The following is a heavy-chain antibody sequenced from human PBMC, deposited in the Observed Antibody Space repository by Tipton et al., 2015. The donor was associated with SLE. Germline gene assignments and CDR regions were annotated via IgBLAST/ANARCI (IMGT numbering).Heavy chain of an antibody. CDR2: IKEDGREK. D-gene: IGHD1-26*01. Sequence: AVSGFTFRTYWMNWVRQAPGKGLEWVANIKEDGREKNYVDSVKGRFIISRDNAKNSLSLEMNSLRAEDTAVYYCARDIGSYDPAFDIWGQGTMVTVSS. V-gene: IGHV3-7*01. J-gene: IGHJ3*02. CDR1: GFTFRTYW. CDR3: ARDIGSYDPAFDI.